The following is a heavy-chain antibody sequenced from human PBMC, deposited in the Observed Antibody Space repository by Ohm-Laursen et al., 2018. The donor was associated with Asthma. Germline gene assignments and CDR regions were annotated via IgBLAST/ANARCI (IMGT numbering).Heavy chain of an antibody. CDR3: AKDTGITVVQGVPLGFDH. J-gene: IGHJ4*02. CDR1: GFTVSNTH. Sequence: SLRLSCTASGFTVSNTHMSWVRQAPGRGLEWVSGINWNSGDTGYADSVKGRFTISRDNAKNSLYLHMSSLRDEDTALYYCAKDTGITVVQGVPLGFDHWGQGALVTVSS. D-gene: IGHD3-10*01. CDR2: INWNSGDT. V-gene: IGHV3-9*01.